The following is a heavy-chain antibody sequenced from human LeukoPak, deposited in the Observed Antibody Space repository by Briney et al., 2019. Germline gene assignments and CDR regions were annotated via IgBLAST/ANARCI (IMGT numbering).Heavy chain of an antibody. D-gene: IGHD3-3*01. J-gene: IGHJ6*03. CDR2: ISYSGST. Sequence: PSETLSLTCTVSGGSISSGDYYRSWIRQPPGKGLEWIGYISYSGSTYYNPSLRSRITISVDTSKNQFSLRLTSVTAADTAVYYCARDLSGPNYYYYYMDVWGKGTTVTVSS. CDR3: ARDLSGPNYYYYYMDV. V-gene: IGHV4-30-4*08. CDR1: GGSISSGDYY.